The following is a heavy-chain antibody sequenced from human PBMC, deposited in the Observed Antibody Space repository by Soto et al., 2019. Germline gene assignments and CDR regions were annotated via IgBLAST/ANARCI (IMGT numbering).Heavy chain of an antibody. CDR2: IYYSGNT. Sequence: SETLSLTCTVSGGSISSNSYYWGWIRQPPGKGLEWIGSIYYSGNTYYNPSLKSRVTIFVDTSKNQFSLKLSSVTAADTAVYYCAREAAAEYYYGSGEPWFDPWGQGTLLTVSS. CDR3: AREAAAEYYYGSGEPWFDP. D-gene: IGHD3-10*01. J-gene: IGHJ5*02. V-gene: IGHV4-39*02. CDR1: GGSISSNSYY.